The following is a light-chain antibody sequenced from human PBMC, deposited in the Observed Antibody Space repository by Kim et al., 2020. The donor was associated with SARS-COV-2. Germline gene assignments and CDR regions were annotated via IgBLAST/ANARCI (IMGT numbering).Light chain of an antibody. CDR3: QKYFSLST. Sequence: LSASVGDRITITCRASQNINNVLAWYQKKPGRAPKLLIYGASSLQSGVPTRFTGRGSGTEFSLTISSLQPDDFATYYCQKYFSLSTFGQGTKLEI. V-gene: IGKV1-5*03. CDR2: GAS. J-gene: IGKJ2*01. CDR1: QNINNV.